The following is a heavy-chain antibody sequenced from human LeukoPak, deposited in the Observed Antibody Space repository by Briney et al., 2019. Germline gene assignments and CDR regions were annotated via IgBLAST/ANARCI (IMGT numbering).Heavy chain of an antibody. Sequence: GASVKVSCKASGYTFTGYYMHWVRQVPGQGLEWMGWVNTHTGATNYAQKFQGAVTMTRDTSISTAYMELSRPRSDDTAMYYCARSGRGHVYGFFDYWGQGTLVTVSS. CDR1: GYTFTGYY. CDR3: ARSGRGHVYGFFDY. D-gene: IGHD3-10*01. V-gene: IGHV1-2*02. CDR2: VNTHTGAT. J-gene: IGHJ4*02.